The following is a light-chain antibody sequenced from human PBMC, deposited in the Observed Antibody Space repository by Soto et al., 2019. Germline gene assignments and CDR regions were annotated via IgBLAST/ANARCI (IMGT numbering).Light chain of an antibody. Sequence: DIQMTQSPSFLSASVGDRVTITCRASQSISSYLNWYQQKPGKAPKLLIYAASSLQSGVPSRFSGRGSGTDFTLTISSLQPDDFATYYCQQSYSTPPLTFGGGTKVEI. V-gene: IGKV1-39*01. CDR2: AAS. J-gene: IGKJ4*01. CDR3: QQSYSTPPLT. CDR1: QSISSY.